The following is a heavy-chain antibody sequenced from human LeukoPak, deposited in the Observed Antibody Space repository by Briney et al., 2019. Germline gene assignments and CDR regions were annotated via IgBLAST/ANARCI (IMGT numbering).Heavy chain of an antibody. CDR3: ARDQDSSGWFGAFDI. J-gene: IGHJ3*02. CDR1: GYTFISYY. CDR2: INPSGGTT. V-gene: IGHV1-46*01. Sequence: GASVKVSCKASGYTFISYYMHWVRQAPGQGPEWMGIINPSGGTTNYAQKFQGRVSMTSDTSTSTAYMELSSLRSEDTAVYYCARDQDSSGWFGAFDIWGQGTMVTVSS. D-gene: IGHD6-19*01.